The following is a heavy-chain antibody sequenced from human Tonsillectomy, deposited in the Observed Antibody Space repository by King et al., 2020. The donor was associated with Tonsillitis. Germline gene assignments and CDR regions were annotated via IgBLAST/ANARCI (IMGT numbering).Heavy chain of an antibody. Sequence: VQLVESGGGLVQPGGSLRLSCAASGFTFSTYWMSWVRQAQGKGLEWVANIKQDGSEKYYVDSVKGRFTISRDNAKNSLYLQMNSLRAEDTALYYCAGDGFPGEPRGNWFDPWGQGTLVTVSS. D-gene: IGHD7-27*01. V-gene: IGHV3-7*01. CDR3: AGDGFPGEPRGNWFDP. CDR2: IKQDGSEK. CDR1: GFTFSTYW. J-gene: IGHJ5*02.